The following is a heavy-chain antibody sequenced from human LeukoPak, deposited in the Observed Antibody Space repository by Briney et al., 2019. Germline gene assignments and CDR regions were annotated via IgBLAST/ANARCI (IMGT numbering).Heavy chain of an antibody. Sequence: PGGSLRLSCAASGFTFSKSWMGWVRQAPGKGLEWVSYISSSSSTIYYADSVKGRFTISRDNAKNSLYLQMNSLRAEDTAVYYCASRGLVTVPDNVIVNDYWGQGTLVTVSS. CDR3: ASRGLVTVPDNVIVNDY. CDR2: ISSSSSTI. J-gene: IGHJ4*02. CDR1: GFTFSKSW. D-gene: IGHD3-9*01. V-gene: IGHV3-48*04.